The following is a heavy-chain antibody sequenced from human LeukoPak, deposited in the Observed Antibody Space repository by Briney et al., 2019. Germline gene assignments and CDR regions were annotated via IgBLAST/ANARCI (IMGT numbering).Heavy chain of an antibody. CDR1: GGSFSGYY. J-gene: IGHJ5*02. CDR2: INHSGST. CDR3: ARGLGYCSSTSCSPYNWFDP. Sequence: SETLSLTCAVYGGSFSGYYWSWIRQPSGKGLEWIGEINHSGSTNYNPSLKSRVTISVDTSKNQFSLKLSSVTAADTAVYYCARGLGYCSSTSCSPYNWFDPWGQGTLVTVSS. D-gene: IGHD2-2*01. V-gene: IGHV4-34*01.